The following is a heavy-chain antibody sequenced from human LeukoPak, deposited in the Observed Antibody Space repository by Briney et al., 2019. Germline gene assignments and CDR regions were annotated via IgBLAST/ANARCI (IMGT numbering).Heavy chain of an antibody. CDR2: ISSSSTI. Sequence: GSLRLSCAASGFTFSSYSMNWVRQAPGKGLEWVSYISSSSTIYYADSVKGRFTISRDNAKNSLYLQMNSLRAEDTAVYYCARAGSGRSPDWFDPWGQGTLVTVSS. D-gene: IGHD1-26*01. CDR1: GFTFSSYS. V-gene: IGHV3-48*04. CDR3: ARAGSGRSPDWFDP. J-gene: IGHJ5*02.